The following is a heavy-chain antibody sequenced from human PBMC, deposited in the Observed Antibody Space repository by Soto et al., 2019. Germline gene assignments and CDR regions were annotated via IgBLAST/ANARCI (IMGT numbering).Heavy chain of an antibody. D-gene: IGHD1-1*01. CDR3: AREISAGTEGNWFDP. V-gene: IGHV1-2*02. J-gene: IGHJ5*02. Sequence: QVQLVQSGAEVKKPGASVKVSCKAFGYTFTDYNIHWVRQAPGQGLEWMGWINPNTGGTTYAAKFEDRVTMTRDTSISTAYMELNGLRSDDSAIYYCAREISAGTEGNWFDPWGQGTLVTVSS. CDR1: GYTFTDYN. CDR2: INPNTGGT.